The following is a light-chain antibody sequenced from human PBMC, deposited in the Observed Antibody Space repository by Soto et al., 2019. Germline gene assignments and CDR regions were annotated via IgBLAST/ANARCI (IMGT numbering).Light chain of an antibody. CDR2: DAA. CDR3: QQFGRSVT. V-gene: IGKV3-20*01. J-gene: IGKJ4*01. CDR1: QRLLSSY. Sequence: EIVLTQSPTTLSLSPGEGATLSCRASQRLLSSYLVWYQQRPGQAPRLLIYDAATRAPGILDRFSGSGSGTDFILTISRVEPEDFAVYYCQQFGRSVTFGGGTKVEI.